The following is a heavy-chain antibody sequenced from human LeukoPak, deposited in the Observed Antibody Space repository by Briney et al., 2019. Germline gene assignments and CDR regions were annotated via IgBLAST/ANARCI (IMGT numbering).Heavy chain of an antibody. V-gene: IGHV4-34*01. D-gene: IGHD3-22*01. CDR3: ARSMIVGAFDI. J-gene: IGHJ3*02. CDR1: GGSFSGYY. CDR2: INHSGST. Sequence: PSETLSLTCAVYGGSFSGYYWSWIRQPPGKGLEWIGEINHSGSTNYNPPLKSRVTISVDTSKNQFSLKLSSVTAADTAVYYCARSMIVGAFDIWGQGTMVTVSS.